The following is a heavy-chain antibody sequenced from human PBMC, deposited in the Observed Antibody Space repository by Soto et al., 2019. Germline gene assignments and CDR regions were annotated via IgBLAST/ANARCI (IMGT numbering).Heavy chain of an antibody. CDR1: GYNFTNYW. V-gene: IGHV5-51*01. Sequence: PGESLKISCKGSGYNFTNYWIGWVRQMPGKGLEWMGIIYPDDSDTRYSPSFQGQVTISADKSINTAYLQWSSLKASDTAMYYCARRAWTVTKAYYYYYMDVWGKGTTVTVSS. J-gene: IGHJ6*03. CDR2: IYPDDSDT. CDR3: ARRAWTVTKAYYYYYMDV. D-gene: IGHD4-17*01.